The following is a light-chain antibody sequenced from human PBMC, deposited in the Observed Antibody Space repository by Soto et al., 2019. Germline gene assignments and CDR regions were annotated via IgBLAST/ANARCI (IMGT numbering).Light chain of an antibody. J-gene: IGKJ5*01. CDR3: LQYKTYSLVT. V-gene: IGKV1-5*03. CDR1: QSVNNW. CDR2: KVS. Sequence: DIQVTQSPSTLSASIGDRVTITCRASQSVNNWLAWHQQKPGKVPKVLIYKVSTLESGVPSRFTGNGSGTEFTLDISNVQPDDFATYYCLQYKTYSLVTFGQGTRLEIK.